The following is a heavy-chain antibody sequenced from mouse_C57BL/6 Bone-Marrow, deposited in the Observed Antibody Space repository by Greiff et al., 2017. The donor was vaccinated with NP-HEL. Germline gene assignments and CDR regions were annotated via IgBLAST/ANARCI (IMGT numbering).Heavy chain of an antibody. CDR1: GYTFTSYG. CDR2: IYPRSGNT. D-gene: IGHD2-4*01. J-gene: IGHJ4*01. CDR3: AREGVDYDPSMDY. Sequence: VQLQQSGAELARPGASVKLSCKASGYTFTSYGISWVKQRTGQGLEWIGEIYPRSGNTYYNVKFKGKATLTADKSSSTAYMELRSLTSEDSAVYFCAREGVDYDPSMDYWGQGTSVTVSS. V-gene: IGHV1-81*01.